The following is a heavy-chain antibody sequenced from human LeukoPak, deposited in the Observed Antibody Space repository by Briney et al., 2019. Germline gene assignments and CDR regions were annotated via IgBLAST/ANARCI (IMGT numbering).Heavy chain of an antibody. CDR3: ARLGYSGYDPGIDY. CDR2: IYYSGST. CDR1: GGSISSSSYY. J-gene: IGHJ4*02. Sequence: SETLSLTCTVSGGSISSSSYYWGWIRQPPGKGLEWIGSIYYSGSTYYNPSLKSRVTISVDTSKNQFSLELSSVTAADTAVYYCARLGYSGYDPGIDYWGQGTLVTVSS. D-gene: IGHD5-12*01. V-gene: IGHV4-39*01.